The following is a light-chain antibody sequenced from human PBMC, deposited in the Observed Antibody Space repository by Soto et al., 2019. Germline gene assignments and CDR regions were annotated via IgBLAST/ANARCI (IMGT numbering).Light chain of an antibody. Sequence: EIVLTQSPATLSLSPGERATLSCRASQSVGSSLAWYQQKPGQAPRLLIYDASNRATGIPARFSGSGSGTDFTLTTSSLEPEDFAVYYCQQRGNWPLTFGGGTKVEIK. CDR1: QSVGSS. J-gene: IGKJ4*01. CDR3: QQRGNWPLT. CDR2: DAS. V-gene: IGKV3-11*01.